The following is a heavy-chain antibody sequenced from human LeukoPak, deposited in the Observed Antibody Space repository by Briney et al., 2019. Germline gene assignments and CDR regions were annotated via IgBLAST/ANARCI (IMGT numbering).Heavy chain of an antibody. J-gene: IGHJ4*02. CDR2: ISSSGSAI. V-gene: IGHV3-48*03. Sequence: GGSLRLSCAASGFTFSSYEMNWVRQSPGKGLDWVSYISSSGSAIYYADSVKGRFTISRDNAKNSLYLQMNSLRTEDTALYYCARGGDVVDGYFAYWGQGALVTVSS. CDR1: GFTFSSYE. D-gene: IGHD2-21*01. CDR3: ARGGDVVDGYFAY.